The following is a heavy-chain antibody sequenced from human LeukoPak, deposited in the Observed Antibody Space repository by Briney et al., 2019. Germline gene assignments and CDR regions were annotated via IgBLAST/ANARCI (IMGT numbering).Heavy chain of an antibody. Sequence: SETLSLTCAVYGGSFSGYYWSWIRQPPGKGLEWIGSIYYSGSTYYNPSLKSRVTISVDTSKNQFSLKLSSVTAADTAVYYCARDMIGTLLRFDPWGQGTLVTVSS. CDR2: IYYSGST. V-gene: IGHV4-34*01. D-gene: IGHD1-7*01. CDR1: GGSFSGYY. CDR3: ARDMIGTLLRFDP. J-gene: IGHJ5*02.